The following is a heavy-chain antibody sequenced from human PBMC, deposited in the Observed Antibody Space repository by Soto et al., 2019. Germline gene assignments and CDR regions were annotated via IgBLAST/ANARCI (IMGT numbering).Heavy chain of an antibody. CDR2: INPGNGYS. J-gene: IGHJ4*02. D-gene: IGHD1-1*01. V-gene: IGHV1-3*01. CDR1: GFTFTTHP. CDR3: ASRPGLDTGPFDY. Sequence: QVHLVQSGAEVREPGASVKISCKASGFTFTTHPIHWVRQAPDQRLEWMGWINPGNGYSGYSQKFQGRVTFTRDTSANTAYMELNSLRAEDTALYYCASRPGLDTGPFDYWGQGTLVTVSS.